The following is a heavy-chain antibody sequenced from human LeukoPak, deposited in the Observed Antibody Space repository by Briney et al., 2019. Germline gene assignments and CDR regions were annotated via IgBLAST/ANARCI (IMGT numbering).Heavy chain of an antibody. CDR3: ARDLGVDIVVVVAATPYVVDY. CDR1: GYTFTSYG. J-gene: IGHJ4*02. CDR2: ISAHNGNT. D-gene: IGHD2-15*01. V-gene: IGHV1-18*01. Sequence: GASVKVSCKAFGYTFTSYGISWVRQAPGQGLEWMGWISAHNGNTNYAQKLQGRVTMITDTSTSTAYMELRSLRSDDTAVYYCARDLGVDIVVVVAATPYVVDYWGQGTLVTVSS.